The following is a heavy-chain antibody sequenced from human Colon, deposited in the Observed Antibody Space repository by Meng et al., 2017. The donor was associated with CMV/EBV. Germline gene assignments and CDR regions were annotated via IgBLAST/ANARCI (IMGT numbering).Heavy chain of an antibody. J-gene: IGHJ4*02. CDR3: AKSPYISEYHYDSSGYFDY. V-gene: IGHV3-23*01. D-gene: IGHD3-22*01. CDR2: ISGSDVNT. Sequence: ETLSLTCAASGFTFSSYAMNWVRQAPGEGPEWVSTISGSDVNTYYSGSVMGRFTVSRDNSKNTLFLQMNSLRAEDTAIYYCAKSPYISEYHYDSSGYFDYWGQGTLVTVSS. CDR1: GFTFSSYA.